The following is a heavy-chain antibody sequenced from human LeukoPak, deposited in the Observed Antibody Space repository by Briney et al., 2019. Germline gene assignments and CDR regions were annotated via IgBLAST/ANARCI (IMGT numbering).Heavy chain of an antibody. D-gene: IGHD3-9*01. CDR3: ARLIYDILTGSDY. CDR1: GYTFTSYG. J-gene: IGHJ4*02. Sequence: GASVKVSCKASGYTFTSYGISWVRQAPGQGREWMGWINAYNGNPNYAQKLQGRVTMTTDTSTSTAYMELRSLRSDDTAVYYCARLIYDILTGSDYWGQGTLVTVSS. CDR2: INAYNGNP. V-gene: IGHV1-18*01.